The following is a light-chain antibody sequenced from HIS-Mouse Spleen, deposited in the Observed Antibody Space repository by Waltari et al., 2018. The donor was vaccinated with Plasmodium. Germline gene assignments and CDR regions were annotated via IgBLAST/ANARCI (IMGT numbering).Light chain of an antibody. CDR2: EDS. CDR3: YSTDSSGNHRV. Sequence: SYELTQPPSVSVSPGQTARITCSGDALPKQSAYWYQQKSGQAPVLVIYEDSKRPSGIPGRFYGASAGTMATLTISGAQVEDEADYYCYSTDSSGNHRVFGGGTKLTVL. CDR1: ALPKQS. J-gene: IGLJ3*02. V-gene: IGLV3-10*01.